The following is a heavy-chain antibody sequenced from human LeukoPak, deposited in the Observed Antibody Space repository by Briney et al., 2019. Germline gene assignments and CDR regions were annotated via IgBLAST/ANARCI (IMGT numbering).Heavy chain of an antibody. CDR3: TGYDFWSGYSSADFDY. V-gene: IGHV3-15*01. Sequence: PGGSLRLSCAASGFTFSNAWMNWVRQAPGKGLEWVGRIKSKTDGGTTDYAAPVKGSFTISRDDSKNRLYLQINSLETEDTAVYSCTGYDFWSGYSSADFDYWGQGALVTVSS. D-gene: IGHD3-3*01. CDR1: GFTFSNAW. CDR2: IKSKTDGGTT. J-gene: IGHJ4*02.